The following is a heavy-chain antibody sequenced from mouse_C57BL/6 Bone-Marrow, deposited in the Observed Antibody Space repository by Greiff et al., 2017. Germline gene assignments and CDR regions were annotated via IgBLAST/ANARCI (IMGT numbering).Heavy chain of an antibody. CDR1: GFTFSDYG. CDR2: ISSGSSTI. Sequence: EVMLVESGGGLVKPGGSLKLSCAASGFTFSDYGMHWVRQAPEKGLEWVAYISSGSSTIYYADTVKGRFTIFRDNAKNTLFLQMTSLRSEDTAMYYCARGGYYYGSSLYYAMDYWGQGTSVTVSS. J-gene: IGHJ4*01. CDR3: ARGGYYYGSSLYYAMDY. D-gene: IGHD1-1*01. V-gene: IGHV5-17*01.